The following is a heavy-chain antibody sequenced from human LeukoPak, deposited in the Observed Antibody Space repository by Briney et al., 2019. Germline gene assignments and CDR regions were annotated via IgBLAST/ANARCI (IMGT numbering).Heavy chain of an antibody. V-gene: IGHV3-23*01. CDR2: ISGNGGST. CDR3: ATRGHAIGWFEN. CDR1: GFTFNNYA. D-gene: IGHD2-2*01. Sequence: GGSLRLSCAASGFTFNNYAMSWVRQAPGKGLEWVSLISGNGGSTYYADPVKCRFTISRDASKNTVYLQMNSLRAEDTAIYYCATRGHAIGWFENWGQGTLVTVSS. J-gene: IGHJ5*02.